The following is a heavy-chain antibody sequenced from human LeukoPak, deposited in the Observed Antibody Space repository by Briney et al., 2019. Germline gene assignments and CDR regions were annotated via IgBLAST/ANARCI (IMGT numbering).Heavy chain of an antibody. CDR3: ARTNGSGSYYFSPFGG. J-gene: IGHJ4*02. CDR2: IYHSGST. V-gene: IGHV4-4*02. Sequence: SETLSLTCAVSGGSISSSNWWSWVRQPPGKGLEWIGEIYHSGSTNYNPSLKSRVTISVDKSKNQFSLKLSSVTAADTAVYYCARTNGSGSYYFSPFGGWGQGTLVTVSS. CDR1: GGSISSSNW. D-gene: IGHD3-10*01.